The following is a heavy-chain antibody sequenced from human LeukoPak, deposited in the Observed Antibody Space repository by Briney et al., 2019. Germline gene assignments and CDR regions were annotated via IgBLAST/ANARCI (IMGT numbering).Heavy chain of an antibody. CDR1: GYTFTSYG. CDR2: ISAYNGNT. V-gene: IGHV1-18*01. D-gene: IGHD2-15*01. Sequence: ASVKVSCKASGYTFTSYGISWVRQAPGQGLEWTGWISAYNGNTNYAQKLQGRVTMTTDTSTSTAYMELRSLRSDDTAVYYCGRDAPCSGGSCYSPGFDYYYYYMDVWGKGTTVTVSS. CDR3: GRDAPCSGGSCYSPGFDYYYYYMDV. J-gene: IGHJ6*03.